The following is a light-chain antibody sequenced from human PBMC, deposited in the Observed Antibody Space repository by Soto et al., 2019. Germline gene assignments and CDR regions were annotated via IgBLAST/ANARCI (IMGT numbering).Light chain of an antibody. Sequence: QSVLTQPPSVSGAPGQRVTISCTGSSSNIGAGYDVHWYQQLPGTAPKLLIYNNNNRPSGVPDRFSGSKSVTSASLAITGLQADDEADYYCQSYASSLRGVVFGGGTKLTVL. J-gene: IGLJ2*01. CDR2: NNN. V-gene: IGLV1-40*01. CDR1: SSNIGAGYD. CDR3: QSYASSLRGVV.